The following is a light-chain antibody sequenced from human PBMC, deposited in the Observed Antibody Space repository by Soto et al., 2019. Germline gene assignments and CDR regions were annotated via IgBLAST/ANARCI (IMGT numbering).Light chain of an antibody. CDR3: QQLSSYPST. CDR2: AAS. Sequence: DIQLTQSPSFLSASVGDRVTISCRASQAISSYFAWYQVKPGKAPQLLIYAASTLQSGVPSRFSGKGSGTEFTLTISSLLPEDFATYYCQQLSSYPSTFGQGTKLEIK. V-gene: IGKV1-9*01. CDR1: QAISSY. J-gene: IGKJ2*01.